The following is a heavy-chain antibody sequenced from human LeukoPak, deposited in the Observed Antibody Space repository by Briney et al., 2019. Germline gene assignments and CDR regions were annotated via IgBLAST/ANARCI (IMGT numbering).Heavy chain of an antibody. CDR1: GFTFSGYA. V-gene: IGHV3-23*01. CDR3: AKDKESGSYFDY. D-gene: IGHD1-26*01. J-gene: IGHJ4*02. CDR2: ISGSGGSK. Sequence: GGSLRLSCAGTGFTFSGYAMSWVRQAPGKGLEWVSAISGSGGSKYYAHYVRGRFTISRDNYKNTLYLQMNSLRAEDTAVYYCAKDKESGSYFDYWGQGTLVTVSS.